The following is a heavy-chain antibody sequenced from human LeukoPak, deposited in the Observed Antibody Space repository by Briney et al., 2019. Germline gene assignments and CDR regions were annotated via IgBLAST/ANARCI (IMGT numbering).Heavy chain of an antibody. CDR1: GGSISSGGYY. CDR3: TSLKFDGYKRTGDDY. CDR2: IYDSGSS. V-gene: IGHV4-31*03. J-gene: IGHJ4*02. Sequence: SQTLSLTCTVSGGSISSGGYYWGWIRQHPGKGLEWIGHIYDSGSSYHNPSLKSRVAIPVDTSRNQFSLRLTSVTAADTAVYYCTSLKFDGYKRTGDDYWGQGTLVTVSS. D-gene: IGHD5-24*01.